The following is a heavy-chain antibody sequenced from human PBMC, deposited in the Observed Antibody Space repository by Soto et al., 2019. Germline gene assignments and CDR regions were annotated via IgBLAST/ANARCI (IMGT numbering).Heavy chain of an antibody. D-gene: IGHD3-10*01. Sequence: GGSLRLSCAASGFTFSDYYMSWIRQVPGKGLEWVSYISIGGTPIYYADSVKGRFTISRDDAQNSLYLHMTSLTAEDTALYYCVRGPEELVYYNSIDVWGQGTTVTVSS. J-gene: IGHJ6*02. CDR2: ISIGGTPI. CDR1: GFTFSDYY. CDR3: VRGPEELVYYNSIDV. V-gene: IGHV3-11*01.